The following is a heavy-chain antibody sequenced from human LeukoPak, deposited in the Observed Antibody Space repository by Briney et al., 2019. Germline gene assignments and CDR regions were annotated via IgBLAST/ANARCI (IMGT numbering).Heavy chain of an antibody. CDR2: IYYSGST. Sequence: SETLSLTCTVSGGSISSYCWSWIRQPPGKGLEWIGYIYYSGSTNYNPSLKSRVTISVDTSKNQFSLKLSSVTAADTAVYYCARELAAMYYFDYWGQGTLVTVSS. CDR3: ARELAAMYYFDY. D-gene: IGHD6-13*01. V-gene: IGHV4-59*01. J-gene: IGHJ4*02. CDR1: GGSISSYC.